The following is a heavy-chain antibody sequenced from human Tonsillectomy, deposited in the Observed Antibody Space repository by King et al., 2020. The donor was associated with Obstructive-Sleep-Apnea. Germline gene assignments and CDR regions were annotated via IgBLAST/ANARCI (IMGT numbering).Heavy chain of an antibody. J-gene: IGHJ3*02. D-gene: IGHD6-13*01. Sequence: VESGGGVVQPGGSLRLSCAASGFTFSSYGMHWVRQAPGKGPEWVAFTRYDGGNKNCADSVKGRFTISRDNSKNTLYLQMNGLRAEDTAVYYCAKEKRDHLVSNDAFDIWGQGTMVTVSS. CDR2: TRYDGGNK. CDR3: AKEKRDHLVSNDAFDI. V-gene: IGHV3-30*02. CDR1: GFTFSSYG.